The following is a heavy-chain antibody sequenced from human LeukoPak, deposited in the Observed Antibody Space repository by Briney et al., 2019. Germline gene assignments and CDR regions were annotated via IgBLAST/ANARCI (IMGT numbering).Heavy chain of an antibody. CDR3: AKDKQWLGRPTFDY. D-gene: IGHD6-19*01. Sequence: GGSLRLSCAASGFTFSSYAMSWVRQAPGKGLEWVSAISGSGGSTYYADSVKGRFTISRDNSKNTLYQQMNSLRAEDTAVYYCAKDKQWLGRPTFDYWGQGTLVTVSS. CDR2: ISGSGGST. J-gene: IGHJ4*02. CDR1: GFTFSSYA. V-gene: IGHV3-23*01.